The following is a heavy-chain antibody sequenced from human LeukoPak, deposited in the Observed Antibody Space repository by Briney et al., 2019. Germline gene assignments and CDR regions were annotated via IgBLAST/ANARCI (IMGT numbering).Heavy chain of an antibody. CDR1: GYTFTSYG. D-gene: IGHD3-16*02. CDR2: ISAYNGNT. CDR3: ARWNYDYVWGSYRYTGDY. J-gene: IGHJ4*02. V-gene: IGHV1-18*01. Sequence: ASVNVSCKASGYTFTSYGISWVRQAPGQGLEWMGWISAYNGNTNYAQKLQGRVTMTTDTSTSTAYMELRSLRSDDTAVYYCARWNYDYVWGSYRYTGDYWGQGTLVTVSS.